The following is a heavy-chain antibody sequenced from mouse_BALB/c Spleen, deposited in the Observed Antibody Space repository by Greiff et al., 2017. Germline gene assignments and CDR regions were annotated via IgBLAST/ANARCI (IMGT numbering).Heavy chain of an antibody. Sequence: DVLLVESGGGLVKPGGSLKLSCAASGFSFSSFGMYWVRQTPAKGLEWVAYISSVSSTTYYADTVKGRFTISRDNPKNTLFLQMTSLSSEDTATYYCASSSYGSRWYFDVWGAGTTVTVSS. J-gene: IGHJ1*01. V-gene: IGHV5-17*02. CDR3: ASSSYGSRWYFDV. D-gene: IGHD1-1*01. CDR2: ISSVSSTT. CDR1: GFSFSSFG.